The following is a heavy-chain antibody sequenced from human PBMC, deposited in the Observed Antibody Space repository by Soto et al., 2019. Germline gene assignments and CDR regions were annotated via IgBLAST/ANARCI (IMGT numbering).Heavy chain of an antibody. J-gene: IGHJ4*02. CDR2: IWYDGSNK. CDR3: ARTYYDILTGYYNPTGVDY. CDR1: GFTFSSYG. D-gene: IGHD3-9*01. Sequence: GGSLRLSCAASGFTFSSYGMHWVRQAPGKGLEWVAVIWYDGSNKYYADSVKGRFTISRDNSKNTLYLQMNSLRAEDTAVYYCARTYYDILTGYYNPTGVDYWGQGTLVTVSS. V-gene: IGHV3-33*01.